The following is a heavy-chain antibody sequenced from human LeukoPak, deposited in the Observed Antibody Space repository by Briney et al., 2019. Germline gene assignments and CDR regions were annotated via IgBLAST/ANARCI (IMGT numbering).Heavy chain of an antibody. J-gene: IGHJ4*02. CDR2: IYYSGSI. V-gene: IGHV4-59*08. D-gene: IGHD5-24*01. Sequence: SETLSLTCAVYGASFSDYYWSWIRQPPGKGLEWIGYIYYSGSINYNPSLKSRVTISVDTSKNQFPLKLSSVTAADTAVYYCASQRDGHDYWGQGTLVTVSS. CDR1: GASFSDYY. CDR3: ASQRDGHDY.